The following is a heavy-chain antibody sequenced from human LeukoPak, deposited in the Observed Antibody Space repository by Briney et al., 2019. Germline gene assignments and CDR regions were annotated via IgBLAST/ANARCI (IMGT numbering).Heavy chain of an antibody. CDR3: ARAYRSSTRCSYYFDS. V-gene: IGHV3-21*01. CDR2: ISSSSTYI. Sequence: GGSLRLSCAASGFTFDSYGMNWVRQAPGKGLEWISSISSSSTYIYYADSVKGRFTISRDNAKNSLYLQMNSLRAEDTAVYYCARAYRSSTRCSYYFDSWGQGTLVTVSS. CDR1: GFTFDSYG. D-gene: IGHD2-2*01. J-gene: IGHJ4*02.